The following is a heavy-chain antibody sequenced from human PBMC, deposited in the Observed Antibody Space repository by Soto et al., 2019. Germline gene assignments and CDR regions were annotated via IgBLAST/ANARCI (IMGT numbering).Heavy chain of an antibody. CDR1: GGTFSSYA. V-gene: IGHV1-69*12. Sequence: QVQLVQSGAEVRQPASSVKVSCKTSGGTFSSYASSWVRQAPGQGLEWMGGIVPIVGTTTYAQKFQGRVTITADEAMSTAYMQLSRLRSDDTAVYYCVRVVAIPGYPDHWGQGTLVTVSS. CDR2: IVPIVGTT. CDR3: VRVVAIPGYPDH. J-gene: IGHJ4*02. D-gene: IGHD5-12*01.